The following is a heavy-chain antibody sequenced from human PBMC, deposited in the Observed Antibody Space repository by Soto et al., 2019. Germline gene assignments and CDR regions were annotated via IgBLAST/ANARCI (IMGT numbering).Heavy chain of an antibody. CDR1: GFSFSSYA. CDR3: ARDYWNSGIGRFDY. V-gene: IGHV3-30-3*01. D-gene: IGHD1-7*01. J-gene: IGHJ4*02. CDR2: ISHDGSNQ. Sequence: QVQLVESGGGVAQPGRSLRLSCAASGFSFSSYAMHWVRQAPGKGLEWVAIISHDGSNQYYVDSVKGRFTISRDNPKNTLYLQMNSLRAEDTAVYYCARDYWNSGIGRFDYWGQGTLVTVSS.